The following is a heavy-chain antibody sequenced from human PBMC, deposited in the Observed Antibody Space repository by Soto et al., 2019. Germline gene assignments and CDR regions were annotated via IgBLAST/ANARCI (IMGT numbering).Heavy chain of an antibody. CDR3: ARGSDGSATESAFHF. CDR2: IIPILDVL. V-gene: IGHV1-69*02. Sequence: QVHLVQSGAEVKKPGSSVKVSCKTSGGTFSTYTVSWVRQAPGQGLEWIGRIIPILDVLTYAQKFQGRVTITSEESPXTAYLELTSLKPEDTAMYYCARGSDGSATESAFHFWGHGTMVTVSS. CDR1: GGTFSTYT. D-gene: IGHD2-15*01. J-gene: IGHJ3*01.